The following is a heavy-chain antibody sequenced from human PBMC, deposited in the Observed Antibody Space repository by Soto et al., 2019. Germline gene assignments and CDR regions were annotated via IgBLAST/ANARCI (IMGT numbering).Heavy chain of an antibody. Sequence: GASVKVSCKASGYTFTSYGISWVRQAPGQGLEWMGWVNAYNGNTNYAQKFQGRVTMTTDTSTSTAYMELRSLRPDDTAVYYCAREAVSGRTGFDYWGQGTLVTVSS. CDR3: AREAVSGRTGFDY. CDR1: GYTFTSYG. CDR2: VNAYNGNT. J-gene: IGHJ4*02. V-gene: IGHV1-18*01. D-gene: IGHD6-19*01.